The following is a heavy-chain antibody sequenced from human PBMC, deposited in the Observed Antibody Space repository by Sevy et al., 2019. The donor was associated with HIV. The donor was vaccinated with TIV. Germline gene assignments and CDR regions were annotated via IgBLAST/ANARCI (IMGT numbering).Heavy chain of an antibody. Sequence: GGSLRLSCGASRFTFSSYDMHWVRQAAGKGLEWVSGIGSGGDAYYPGSVKGRFTISRENAKNSLYLQMNSLRAGDTAVYYCARSGGYSDYGMDVWGHGTTVTVSS. CDR1: RFTFSSYD. CDR2: IGSGGDA. J-gene: IGHJ6*02. V-gene: IGHV3-13*01. CDR3: ARSGGYSDYGMDV. D-gene: IGHD5-12*01.